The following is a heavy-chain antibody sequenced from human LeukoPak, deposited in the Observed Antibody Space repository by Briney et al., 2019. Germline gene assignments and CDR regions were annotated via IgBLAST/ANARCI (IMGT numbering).Heavy chain of an antibody. J-gene: IGHJ3*02. D-gene: IGHD5-12*01. CDR1: GFTFSDYY. CDR3: ATSGYDLLDAFDI. V-gene: IGHV3-11*04. Sequence: GGSLRLSCAASGFTFSDYYMSWIRQAPGKGLEWVSYISSSGSTIYYADSVKGRFTISRDNAKNSLYLQMNSLRAEDTAVYYCATSGYDLLDAFDIWGQGTMVTVSS. CDR2: ISSSGSTI.